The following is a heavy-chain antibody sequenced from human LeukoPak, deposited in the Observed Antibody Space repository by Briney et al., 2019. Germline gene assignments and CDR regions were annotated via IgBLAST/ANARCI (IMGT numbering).Heavy chain of an antibody. D-gene: IGHD6-19*01. J-gene: IGHJ4*02. CDR3: ARDSSGWSDY. CDR1: GGSLSGYY. V-gene: IGHV4-34*01. Sequence: PSETLSLTCGVYGGSLSGYYWSWIRQSPGKGLEWIGEINHSGGTYYSPSLKSRVTISADTSKNQFSLNLSSVTAADTAVYYCARDSSGWSDYWGQGTLVTVSS. CDR2: INHSGGT.